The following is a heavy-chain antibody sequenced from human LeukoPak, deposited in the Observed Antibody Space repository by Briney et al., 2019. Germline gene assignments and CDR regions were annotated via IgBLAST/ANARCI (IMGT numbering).Heavy chain of an antibody. CDR1: GFAFSTYS. D-gene: IGHD1-26*01. J-gene: IGHJ4*02. V-gene: IGHV3-21*01. CDR3: ARVAGGSHHFDY. CDR2: ITSTSSYI. Sequence: PGGSLRLSCAASGFAFSTYSMNWVRQAPGKGLEWVSSITSTSSYIYYADSVKGRFTISRDNAKNSLYLQMNTLRAEDTAVYYCARVAGGSHHFDYWGQGTLVNVSS.